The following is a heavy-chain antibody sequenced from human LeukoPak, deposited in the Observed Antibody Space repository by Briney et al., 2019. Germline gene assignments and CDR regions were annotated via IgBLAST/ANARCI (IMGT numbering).Heavy chain of an antibody. CDR3: AREGLWVGPDSGKTRHPYWEI. CDR1: GFTFSSYT. CDR2: IKQDGSDK. J-gene: IGHJ3*02. Sequence: GGSLRLSCAASGFTFSSYTMHWVRQAQGKGLQWVANIKQDGSDKYYVDSAKGRFTISRDNAKNSLNLQMSSLRAEDTAVYYCAREGLWVGPDSGKTRHPYWEIWGQGTMVTVSS. D-gene: IGHD2-21*01. V-gene: IGHV3-7*04.